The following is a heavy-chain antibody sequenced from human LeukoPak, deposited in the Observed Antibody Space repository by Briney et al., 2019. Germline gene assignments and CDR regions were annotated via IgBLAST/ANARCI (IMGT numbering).Heavy chain of an antibody. V-gene: IGHV3-74*01. CDR3: ARVGKYYTAYVDFDS. CDR1: GFTFSSHW. J-gene: IGHJ4*02. D-gene: IGHD1-26*01. CDR2: INDDGSGT. Sequence: GGSLRLSCAASGFTFSSHWMHWVRQAPGKGLVWVSRINDDGSGTSNADSVKGRFTISRDNTKNMLYLQMNSLRAEDTAVYYCARVGKYYTAYVDFDSWGQGTLVTVSS.